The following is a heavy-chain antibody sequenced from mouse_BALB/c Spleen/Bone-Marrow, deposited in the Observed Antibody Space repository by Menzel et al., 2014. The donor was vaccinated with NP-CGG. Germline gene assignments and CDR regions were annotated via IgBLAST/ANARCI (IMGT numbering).Heavy chain of an antibody. CDR3: ARGIFLYGNFLLDY. D-gene: IGHD2-10*02. CDR1: GFNIKDTY. Sequence: DVKLVESGAELVKPGASVKLSCTASGFNIKDTYMHWVKQRPEQGLEWIGRIDPANGNTKYDPKFQGKATITADTSSNTAYLQLSSLTSEDTAVYYCARGIFLYGNFLLDYWGQGTSVTVPS. CDR2: IDPANGNT. V-gene: IGHV14-3*02. J-gene: IGHJ4*01.